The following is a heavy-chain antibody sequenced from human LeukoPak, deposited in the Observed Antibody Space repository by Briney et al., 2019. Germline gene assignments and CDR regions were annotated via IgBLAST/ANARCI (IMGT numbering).Heavy chain of an antibody. D-gene: IGHD1-7*01. CDR3: ATRKGVYNWDSLDY. J-gene: IGHJ4*02. CDR2: IYHDGTT. CDR1: GHSISSGYY. V-gene: IGHV4-38-2*01. Sequence: PSETLSLTCAVSGHSISSGYYWGWIRQPPGRGLEWIASIYHDGTTYYNPSLRSRVTISVDTSKNQFSLKLYSVTATDTAVYYCATRKGVYNWDSLDYWGQGTLVTVSS.